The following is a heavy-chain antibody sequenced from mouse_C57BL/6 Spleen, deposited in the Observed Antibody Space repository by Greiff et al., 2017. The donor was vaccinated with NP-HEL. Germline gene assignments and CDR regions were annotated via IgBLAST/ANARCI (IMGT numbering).Heavy chain of an antibody. CDR2: INPNNGGT. J-gene: IGHJ2*01. D-gene: IGHD2-2*01. CDR1: GYTFTDYY. V-gene: IGHV1-26*01. Sequence: VQLQQSGPELVKPGASVKISCKASGYTFTDYYMNWVKQSHGKSLEWIGDINPNNGGTSYNQKFKGKATLTVDKSSSTAYMELRSLTSEDSAVYYCARDEGLRFDYWGQGTTLTVSS. CDR3: ARDEGLRFDY.